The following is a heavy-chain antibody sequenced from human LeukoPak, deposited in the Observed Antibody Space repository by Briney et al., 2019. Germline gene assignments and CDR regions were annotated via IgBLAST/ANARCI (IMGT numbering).Heavy chain of an antibody. CDR2: INHSGST. CDR1: GGSFSGYY. J-gene: IGHJ4*02. D-gene: IGHD4-17*01. V-gene: IGHV4-34*01. CDR3: ARGPTVTTTKLDY. Sequence: SETLSLTCAVYGGSFSGYYWSWIRQPPGKGLEWIGEINHSGSTNYNPSLKSRATISVDTSKNQFSLKLSSVTAADTAVYYCARGPTVTTTKLDYWGQGTLVTVSS.